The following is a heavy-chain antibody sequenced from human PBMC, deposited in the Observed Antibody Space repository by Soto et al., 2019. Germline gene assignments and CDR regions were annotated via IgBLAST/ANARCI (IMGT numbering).Heavy chain of an antibody. CDR2: IIPIFGTA. Sequence: ASVKVSCKASGGTFSSYAISWVRQAPGQGLEWMGGIIPIFGTANYAQKFRGRVTITADESTSTAYMELSSLRSEDTAVYYCAGGIYAQWHYPYWGQGALVTVSS. CDR3: AGGIYAQWHYPY. V-gene: IGHV1-69*13. J-gene: IGHJ4*02. CDR1: GGTFSSYA. D-gene: IGHD3-16*01.